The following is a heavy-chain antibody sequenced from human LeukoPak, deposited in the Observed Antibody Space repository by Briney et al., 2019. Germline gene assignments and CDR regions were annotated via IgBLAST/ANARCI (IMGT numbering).Heavy chain of an antibody. J-gene: IGHJ4*02. CDR1: GFTFSSYA. CDR3: AKDLDGYNLGPYFDY. D-gene: IGHD5-24*01. CDR2: ISGSGGST. V-gene: IGHV3-23*01. Sequence: GGSLRLSCAASGFTFSSYAMSWVRQAPGKGLEWVSAISGSGGSTYYADSVKGRFTISRDNSKNTLYLQMNSLRAEDTAVYYCAKDLDGYNLGPYFDYWGQGTLVTVSS.